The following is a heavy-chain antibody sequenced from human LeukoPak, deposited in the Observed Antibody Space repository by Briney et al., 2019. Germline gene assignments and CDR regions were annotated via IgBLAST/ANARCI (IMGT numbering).Heavy chain of an antibody. CDR1: GGSFSGYY. CDR3: ATSVWLDNWFDP. D-gene: IGHD6-19*01. Sequence: PSETLSLTCAVYGGSFSGYYWSWIRQPPGKGLEWIGEINHSGGTNYNPSLKSRVTISVDTSKNQFSLKLSSVTAADTAVYYCATSVWLDNWFDPWGQGTLVTVSS. CDR2: INHSGGT. V-gene: IGHV4-34*01. J-gene: IGHJ5*02.